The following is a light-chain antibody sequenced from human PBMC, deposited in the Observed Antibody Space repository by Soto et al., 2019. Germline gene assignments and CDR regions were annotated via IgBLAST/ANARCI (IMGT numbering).Light chain of an antibody. CDR3: QQRTNWPPFT. CDR2: DTS. J-gene: IGKJ3*01. CDR1: QSVIRF. Sequence: EIVLTQSPATLSLSPGERATLSCRASQSVIRFLAWYQQKPGQAPRLLIYDTSNRATGIPARFSGSGAETDFTLTISSLEPEDFAVYYCQQRTNWPPFTFGPGTKVEI. V-gene: IGKV3-11*01.